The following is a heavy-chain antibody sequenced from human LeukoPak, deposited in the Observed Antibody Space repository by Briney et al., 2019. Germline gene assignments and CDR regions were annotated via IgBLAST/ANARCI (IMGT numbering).Heavy chain of an antibody. Sequence: GGSLRLSCAASGNYWMHWVRQAPGKGLLWVSHINSDGSLTTYADSVKGRFTISKDNAKNTVYLQMNNLRAEDTAVYYCVSFYETYWGRGTLVTVSS. J-gene: IGHJ4*02. CDR1: GNYW. CDR3: VSFYETY. CDR2: INSDGSLT. V-gene: IGHV3-74*01. D-gene: IGHD2-2*01.